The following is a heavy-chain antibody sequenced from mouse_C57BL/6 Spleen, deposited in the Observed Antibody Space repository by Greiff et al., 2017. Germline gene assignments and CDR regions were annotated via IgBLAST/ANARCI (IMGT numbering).Heavy chain of an antibody. CDR1: GFTFSDYG. J-gene: IGHJ2*01. D-gene: IGHD1-2*01. CDR2: ISSGSSTI. V-gene: IGHV5-17*01. Sequence: DVKLVESGGGLMKPGGSLKLSCAASGFTFSDYGMHWVRQAPEKGLEWVAYISSGSSTIYYADTVKGRFTISRDNAKNTLFLQMTSLRSEDTAMYYCARGNGDYWGQGTTLTVSS. CDR3: ARGNGDY.